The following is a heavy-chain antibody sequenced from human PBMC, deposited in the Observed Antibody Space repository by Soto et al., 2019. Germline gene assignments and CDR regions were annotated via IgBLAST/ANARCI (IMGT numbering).Heavy chain of an antibody. Sequence: SETLSLTCTVSGGSIGSYYWSWIRQPPGKGLEWIGYIYYSGSTNYSPSLKSRVTMAVDTSKNQFSLKLSSVTAADTAVYYCVRVDYYYDSSGYYKYWGQGTLVTVSS. CDR2: IYYSGST. CDR3: VRVDYYYDSSGYYKY. CDR1: GGSIGSYY. V-gene: IGHV4-59*01. J-gene: IGHJ4*02. D-gene: IGHD3-22*01.